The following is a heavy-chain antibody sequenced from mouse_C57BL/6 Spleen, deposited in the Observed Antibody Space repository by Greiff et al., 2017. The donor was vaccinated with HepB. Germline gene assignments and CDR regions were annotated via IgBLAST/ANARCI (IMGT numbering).Heavy chain of an antibody. CDR2: IYPGDGDT. D-gene: IGHD1-1*01. Sequence: QVQLKESGPELVKPGASVKISCKASGYAFSSSWMNWVKQRPGKGLEWIGRIYPGDGDTNYNGKFKGKATLTADKSSSTAYMQLSSLTSEDSAVYFCAREGSSYVSYAMDYWGQGTSVTVSS. J-gene: IGHJ4*01. CDR1: GYAFSSSW. V-gene: IGHV1-82*01. CDR3: AREGSSYVSYAMDY.